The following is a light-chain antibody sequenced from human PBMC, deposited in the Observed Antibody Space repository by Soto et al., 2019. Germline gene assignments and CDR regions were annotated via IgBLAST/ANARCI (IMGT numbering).Light chain of an antibody. CDR2: DAS. CDR3: QQCRNWPLT. CDR1: QNVYNN. V-gene: IGKV3-15*01. J-gene: IGKJ4*01. Sequence: EIVMTQSPATLSVPPGEGATLSCKASQNVYNNLAWYQQRPGQPPRLLIYDASTRATGISARLSGSGYGTEFTLTISSLQSEDFAVYFCQQCRNWPLTFGGGTRWIS.